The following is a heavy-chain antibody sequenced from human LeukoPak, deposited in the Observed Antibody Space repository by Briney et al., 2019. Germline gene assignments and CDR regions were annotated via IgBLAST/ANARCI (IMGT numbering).Heavy chain of an antibody. D-gene: IGHD3-22*01. CDR2: LYYSGST. V-gene: IGHV4-39*07. CDR3: ASDDSSGYYHFH. Sequence: PSETLSLTCIVSGGSISSSSYYWGWIRQPPGKGLEWIGSLYYSGSTYYNSSLKSRVTISVDTSKNQFSLKLSSVTAADTAVYYCASDDSSGYYHFHWGQGTLVTVSS. CDR1: GGSISSSSYY. J-gene: IGHJ4*02.